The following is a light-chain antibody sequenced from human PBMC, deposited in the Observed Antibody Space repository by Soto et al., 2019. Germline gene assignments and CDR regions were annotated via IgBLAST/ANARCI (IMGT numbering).Light chain of an antibody. CDR2: AAS. CDR3: QQSYGTPIT. J-gene: IGKJ5*01. V-gene: IGKV1-39*01. CDR1: QGIDSS. Sequence: ILLTQSPSSLSASVGDRVTITCRASQGIDSSFAWYQEKPGKAPKLLIYAASSLQSGVPSRFSGSGSGTDFTLTITSLQPEDFATYYCQQSYGTPITFGQGTRLAIK.